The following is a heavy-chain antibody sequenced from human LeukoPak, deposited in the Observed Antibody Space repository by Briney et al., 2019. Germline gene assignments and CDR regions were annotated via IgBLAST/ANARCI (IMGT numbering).Heavy chain of an antibody. Sequence: GGSLRLSCAASGFTFDDYGMSWVRQAPGKGLEWVSGINWNGGSTGYADSVKGRFTISRDNAKNSLYLQMNSLRAGDTALYYCARVGCSSTSCYMYYYYYMDVWGKGTTVTVSS. J-gene: IGHJ6*03. CDR3: ARVGCSSTSCYMYYYYYMDV. CDR1: GFTFDDYG. D-gene: IGHD2-2*02. V-gene: IGHV3-20*04. CDR2: INWNGGST.